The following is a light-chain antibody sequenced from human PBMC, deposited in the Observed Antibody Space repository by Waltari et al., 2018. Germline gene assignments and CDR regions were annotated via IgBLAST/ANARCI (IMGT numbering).Light chain of an antibody. J-gene: IGLJ3*02. CDR1: SGHSSNV. Sequence: QLVLTQSPSASASLGASVKLTCTLSSGHSSNVIAWHQQQPEKGPRYLMKVNSDGSHSKGDKIPARFSGSSSGAEHYLTISSLQSEDEADYYCQTGGHGTWVFGGGTKLTVL. CDR3: QTGGHGTWV. CDR2: VNSDGSH. V-gene: IGLV4-69*01.